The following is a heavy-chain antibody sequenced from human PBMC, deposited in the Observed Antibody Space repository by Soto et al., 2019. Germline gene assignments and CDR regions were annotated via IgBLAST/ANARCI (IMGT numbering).Heavy chain of an antibody. D-gene: IGHD7-27*01. CDR1: GGSFSGYY. Sequence: QVQLQQWGAGLLKPSETLSLTCAVYGGSFSGYYWNWIRQPPGKGLEWSGEINHSGSTNYNPSLRXGVTISVDTSKNQFSLKLSSVTAADTAVYYCARGWGRIFDCWGQGTLVTVSS. CDR3: ARGWGRIFDC. CDR2: INHSGST. V-gene: IGHV4-34*01. J-gene: IGHJ4*02.